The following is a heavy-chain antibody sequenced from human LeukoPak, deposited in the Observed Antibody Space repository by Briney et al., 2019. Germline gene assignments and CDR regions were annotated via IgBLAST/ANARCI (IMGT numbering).Heavy chain of an antibody. CDR2: IYTSGST. CDR3: ARGYYDSSGYYRYGNWFDP. Sequence: SETLSLTCTVSGGSISSYYWSWIRQPAGKGLEWIGRIYTSGSTNYNPSLKSRVTISVAKSKSQSTPKMSSVTAADTPGAECARGYYDSSGYYRYGNWFDPWGQGTLVIVSS. V-gene: IGHV4-4*07. J-gene: IGHJ5*02. CDR1: GGSISSYY. D-gene: IGHD3-22*01.